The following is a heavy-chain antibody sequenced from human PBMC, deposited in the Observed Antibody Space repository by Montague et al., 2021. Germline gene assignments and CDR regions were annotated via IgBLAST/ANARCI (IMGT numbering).Heavy chain of an antibody. Sequence: SQTRSLTCDIYVDSFIDYYWGWIRQTPGRGLEWIGETNHRGTTKSNPSLKTRVSLSLDTSKSQLSLTLQSVTAADTAVYYCVAIKWERKTRNYFELWGSGILVSVSS. CDR2: TNHRGTT. J-gene: IGHJ4*02. CDR1: VDSFIDYY. D-gene: IGHD1-26*01. CDR3: VAIKWERKTRNYFEL. V-gene: IGHV4-34*01.